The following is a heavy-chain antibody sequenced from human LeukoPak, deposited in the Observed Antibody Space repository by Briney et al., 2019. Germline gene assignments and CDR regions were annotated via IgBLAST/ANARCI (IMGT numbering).Heavy chain of an antibody. D-gene: IGHD6-13*01. Sequence: SETLSLTCAVSGGSISSSNWWSWVRQPPGKGLEWIGEIYHSGSTNYNPSLKSRVTISVDKSKNQFSLKLSSMTAADTAVYYCARGRRSSWYRDAFDIWGQGTMVTVSS. CDR1: GGSISSSNW. J-gene: IGHJ3*02. CDR3: ARGRRSSWYRDAFDI. V-gene: IGHV4-4*02. CDR2: IYHSGST.